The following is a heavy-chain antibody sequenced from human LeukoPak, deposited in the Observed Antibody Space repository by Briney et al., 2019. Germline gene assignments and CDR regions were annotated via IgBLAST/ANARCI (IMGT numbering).Heavy chain of an antibody. Sequence: SVKVSFKASGYTFTGYYMHWGRPAPGQGVEWMGWINPNSGGTNYAQKFQGRVTMTRDTSISTAYMELSRLRSDDTAVYYCARVGDSSGYYNWFDPWGQGTLVTVSS. V-gene: IGHV1-2*02. CDR1: GYTFTGYY. CDR2: INPNSGGT. D-gene: IGHD3-22*01. CDR3: ARVGDSSGYYNWFDP. J-gene: IGHJ5*02.